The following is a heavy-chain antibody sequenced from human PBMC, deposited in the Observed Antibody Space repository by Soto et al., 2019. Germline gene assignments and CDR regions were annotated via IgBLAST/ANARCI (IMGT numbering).Heavy chain of an antibody. D-gene: IGHD3-9*01. CDR2: IYYSGST. CDR3: ARHPPHYDILTNDWYFDL. V-gene: IGHV4-59*08. CDR1: GGSISSYY. J-gene: IGHJ2*01. Sequence: SETLSLTCTVSGGSISSYYWSWIRQPPGKGLEWIGHIYYSGSTNYNPSHKSRVTISVDTSKNQFSLKLSSVTAADTALYYCARHPPHYDILTNDWYFDLWGRGTLVTVSS.